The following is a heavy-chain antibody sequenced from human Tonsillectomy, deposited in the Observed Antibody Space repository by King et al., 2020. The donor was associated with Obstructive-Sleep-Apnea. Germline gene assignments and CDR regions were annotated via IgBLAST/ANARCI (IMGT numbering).Heavy chain of an antibody. J-gene: IGHJ3*02. D-gene: IGHD3-22*01. CDR1: GGSISSGGYY. CDR2: IYYSGST. CDR3: AGDSSGFNDAFDI. Sequence: QLQESGPGLVKPSQTLSLTCTVSGGSISSGGYYWSWIRQHPGKGLEWIGYIYYSGSTYYHPSLKSRVTISVDTAKNQFSLKLSSVTAADTAVYYCAGDSSGFNDAFDIWGKGTMVTVSS. V-gene: IGHV4-31*03.